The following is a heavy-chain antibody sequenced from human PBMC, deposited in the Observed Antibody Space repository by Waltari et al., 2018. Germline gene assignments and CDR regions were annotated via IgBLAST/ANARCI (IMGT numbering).Heavy chain of an antibody. CDR3: ANSVAGSRWCMDV. CDR2: ISGGGENR. J-gene: IGHJ6*02. Sequence: EVQVLESGGGLVQPGGSLRLSCAASGFIFSNSAMRWVRQAPGKGLEWVSVISGGGENRNYAGAVKGRFTISRDNSKNTLYLQMNSLRAEDTAVYYCANSVAGSRWCMDVWGQGTTVIVSS. CDR1: GFIFSNSA. D-gene: IGHD6-19*01. V-gene: IGHV3-23*01.